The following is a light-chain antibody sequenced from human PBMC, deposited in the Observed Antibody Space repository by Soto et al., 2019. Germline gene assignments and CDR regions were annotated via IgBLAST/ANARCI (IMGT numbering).Light chain of an antibody. V-gene: IGLV2-14*01. CDR3: SSYTGSSTYVV. CDR1: SSDVGGYNY. J-gene: IGLJ2*01. CDR2: DVS. Sequence: QPVLTQPASVSGSPGQSITISCTGSSSDVGGYNYVSWYQQHPGKAPKLMIYDVSNRPSGGSNRFSGSKSGNTASLTISGLQTEDEADYYCSSYTGSSTYVVFGGGTKLTVL.